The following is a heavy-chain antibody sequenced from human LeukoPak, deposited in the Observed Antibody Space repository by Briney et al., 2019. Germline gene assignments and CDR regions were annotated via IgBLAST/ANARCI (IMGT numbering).Heavy chain of an antibody. CDR1: GGSISSYY. CDR3: ARRYCTDGVCYLVS. D-gene: IGHD2-8*01. V-gene: IGHV4-59*12. CDR2: IYFTGST. J-gene: IGHJ5*02. Sequence: SETLSLTSTVSGGSISSYYWSWIRQPPGKGLEWIGYIYFTGSTNYNPSLKSRVTMSVDTSNNQFSLKLSSVTAADTAVYYCARRYCTDGVCYLVSWGQGNLVTVSS.